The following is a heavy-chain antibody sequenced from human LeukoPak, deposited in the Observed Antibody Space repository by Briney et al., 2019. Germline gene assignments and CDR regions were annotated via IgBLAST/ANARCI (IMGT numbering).Heavy chain of an antibody. CDR3: ARDRAARSDAFDI. D-gene: IGHD6-13*01. Sequence: GGSLRLSCAASGFTFSSYGMSWVRQAPGKGLEWVSAISGSGGSTYYADSVKGRFTISRDNAKNSLYLQMNSLRAEDTAVYYCARDRAARSDAFDIWGQGTMVTVSS. V-gene: IGHV3-23*01. J-gene: IGHJ3*02. CDR2: ISGSGGST. CDR1: GFTFSSYG.